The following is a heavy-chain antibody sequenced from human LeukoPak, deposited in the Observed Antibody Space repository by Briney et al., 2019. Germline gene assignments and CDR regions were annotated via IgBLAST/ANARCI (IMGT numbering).Heavy chain of an antibody. CDR1: GFTFSSYA. J-gene: IGHJ4*02. V-gene: IGHV3-30-3*01. CDR2: ISYDGSNK. Sequence: GRSLRLSCAASGFTFSSYAMHWVRQAPGKGLEWVAVISYDGSNKYYADSVKGRFTISRDNSKNTLYLQMNSLRAEDTAVYYCARDYRTAMVNDYWGQGTLVTVSS. CDR3: ARDYRTAMVNDY. D-gene: IGHD5-18*01.